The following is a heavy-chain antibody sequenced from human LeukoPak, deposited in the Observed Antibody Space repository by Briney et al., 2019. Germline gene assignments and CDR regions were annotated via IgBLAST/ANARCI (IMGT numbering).Heavy chain of an antibody. Sequence: GGSLRLSCAASGFTVSSNYMSWVRQAPGRGLEWVSVIYSGGTTNYADSVKGRFTISRDNSKNTLFLQMNSLRAEDTAVYYCARGGYSSSWYHFDYWGQGTLVTVSS. D-gene: IGHD6-13*01. CDR2: IYSGGTT. CDR3: ARGGYSSSWYHFDY. J-gene: IGHJ4*02. V-gene: IGHV3-53*01. CDR1: GFTVSSNY.